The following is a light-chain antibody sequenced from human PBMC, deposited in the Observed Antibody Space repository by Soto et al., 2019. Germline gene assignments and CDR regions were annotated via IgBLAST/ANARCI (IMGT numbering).Light chain of an antibody. J-gene: IGLJ2*01. V-gene: IGLV1-44*01. Sequence: QSVLTQPPSASGTPGQRVTISCSGSNSNVGNNTVNWYQQLPGTAPKLLIESNNERPSGVPDRFSGSKSGTSASLAISGLRSEDEADYYCAAWDDRLSGLVFGRGTKLTVL. CDR2: SNN. CDR1: NSNVGNNT. CDR3: AAWDDRLSGLV.